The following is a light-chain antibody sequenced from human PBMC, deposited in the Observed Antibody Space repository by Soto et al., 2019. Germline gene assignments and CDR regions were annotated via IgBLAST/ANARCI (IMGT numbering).Light chain of an antibody. CDR2: AAS. CDR1: QGLSSD. Sequence: DIQLTQSPSFLSASVGDRVTITCRASQGLSSDLAWYQQKPGNAPKLLIYAASTLQSGVPSRFSGSGSGTAVTLTISSLQPEDVATYYCQQRNSYPITFGQGTRLEIK. V-gene: IGKV1-9*01. J-gene: IGKJ5*01. CDR3: QQRNSYPIT.